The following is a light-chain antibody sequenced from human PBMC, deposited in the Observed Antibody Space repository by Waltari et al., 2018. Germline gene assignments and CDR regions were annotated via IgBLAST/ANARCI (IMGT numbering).Light chain of an antibody. J-gene: IGKJ1*01. CDR1: QSISSY. CDR2: AAS. Sequence: DIVMTQSPDSLSASVGDRVTIPCRASQSISSYLNWYQQKPGKAPKLLIYAASSLQSGVPSRFSGSGSGTDFTLTISSLQPEDFATYYCQQSYSTPRTFGQGTKVEIK. CDR3: QQSYSTPRT. V-gene: IGKV1-39*01.